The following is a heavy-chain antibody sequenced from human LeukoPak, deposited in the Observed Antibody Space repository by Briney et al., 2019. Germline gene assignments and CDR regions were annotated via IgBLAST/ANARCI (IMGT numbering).Heavy chain of an antibody. CDR2: MNPNSGNT. CDR3: ARELGYCSGGSCYTHDALDI. CDR1: GYTFTSYD. J-gene: IGHJ3*02. D-gene: IGHD2-15*01. Sequence: ASVKVSCKASGYTFTSYDINWVRQATGQGLEWMGWMNPNSGNTGYAQKFQGRVTMTRNTSISTAYTELSSLRSEDTAVYYCARELGYCSGGSCYTHDALDIWGQGTMVTVSS. V-gene: IGHV1-8*01.